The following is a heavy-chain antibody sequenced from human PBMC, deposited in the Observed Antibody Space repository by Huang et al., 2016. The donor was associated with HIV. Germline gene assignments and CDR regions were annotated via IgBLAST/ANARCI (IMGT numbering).Heavy chain of an antibody. V-gene: IGHV3-30*02. Sequence: QVQLVESGGGVVQPGGSLRLSCATSGFTFSGYVMHWVRQAPGRGLEWVAFIQYDGTKKYYADSVKGRFNISRDNSKNMLHLQMNNLRVEDTAAYFCAKVTLGFDYWGQGTWVTVSS. CDR3: AKVTLGFDY. J-gene: IGHJ4*02. D-gene: IGHD2-15*01. CDR2: IQYDGTKK. CDR1: GFTFSGYV.